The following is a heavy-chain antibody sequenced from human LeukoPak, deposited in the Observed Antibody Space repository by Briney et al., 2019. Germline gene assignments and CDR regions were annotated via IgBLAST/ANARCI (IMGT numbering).Heavy chain of an antibody. J-gene: IGHJ3*02. V-gene: IGHV4-4*07. D-gene: IGHD3-22*01. CDR2: IYTSGST. CDR3: ARDFYYYDSSGYYWGAFDI. CDR1: GGSISSYY. Sequence: SETLSLTCTVSGGSISSYYWSWIRQPAGKGLEWIGRIYTSGSTNYNPSLKSRVTMSVDTSKNQFSLKLSSVTAADTAVYYCARDFYYYDSSGYYWGAFDIWGQGTMVTVSS.